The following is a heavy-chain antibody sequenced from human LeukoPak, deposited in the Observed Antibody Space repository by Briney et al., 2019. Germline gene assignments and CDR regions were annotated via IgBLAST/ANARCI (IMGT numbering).Heavy chain of an antibody. V-gene: IGHV3-7*01. Sequence: PGGSLRLSCAASGFTFSYHWMTWVRQAPGKGLEWVANIKNDGTVKNYVDSVKGRFTISRDNAKNSLYLQMNSLRAEDTAVYYCARTQRTYYDILIRPLNTYYYYYGMGVWGQGTTVTVSS. CDR3: ARTQRTYYDILIRPLNTYYYYYGMGV. J-gene: IGHJ6*02. CDR2: IKNDGTVK. D-gene: IGHD3-9*01. CDR1: GFTFSYHW.